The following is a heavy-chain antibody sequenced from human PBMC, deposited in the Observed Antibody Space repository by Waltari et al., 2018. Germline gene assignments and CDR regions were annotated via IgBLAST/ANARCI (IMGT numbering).Heavy chain of an antibody. V-gene: IGHV3-7*01. Sequence: EVQLVESGGGLVQPGGSLRLSCAASGFTFSSYWMSWVRQAQGKGWEWVGKIKQDGSEKYYVDSVTGRCTISRDNAKNSLYLQMHSLRAEDTAVYYCARDVRVGATTFFYFDYWGQGTLVTVSS. CDR2: IKQDGSEK. CDR1: GFTFSSYW. D-gene: IGHD1-26*01. CDR3: ARDVRVGATTFFYFDY. J-gene: IGHJ4*02.